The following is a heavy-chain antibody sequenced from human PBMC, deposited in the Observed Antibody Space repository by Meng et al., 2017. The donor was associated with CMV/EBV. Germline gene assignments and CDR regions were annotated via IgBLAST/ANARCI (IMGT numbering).Heavy chain of an antibody. CDR2: IKQDGSEK. CDR1: GFTFSSYW. J-gene: IGHJ6*02. V-gene: IGHV3-7*01. Sequence: ESLKISRAASGFTFSSYWMSWVRQAPGKGLEWVANIKQDGSEKYYVDSVKGRFTISRDNAKNSLYLQMNSLRAEDTAVYYCAREPYSSGWWYYYGMDVWGQGTTVTVSS. D-gene: IGHD6-19*01. CDR3: AREPYSSGWWYYYGMDV.